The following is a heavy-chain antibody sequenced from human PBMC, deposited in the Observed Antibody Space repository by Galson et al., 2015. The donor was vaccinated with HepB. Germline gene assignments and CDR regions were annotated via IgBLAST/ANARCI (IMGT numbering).Heavy chain of an antibody. CDR1: GFTFSSYA. J-gene: IGHJ5*02. D-gene: IGHD4-17*01. Sequence: SLRLSCAASGFTFSSYAMSWVRQAPGKGLEWVSAISGSGGSTYYADSAKGRFTISRDNSKNTLYLQMNSLRAEDTAVYYCSKDMWRGARFVDYGDYYANWFDPWGQGTLVTVSS. CDR3: SKDMWRGARFVDYGDYYANWFDP. V-gene: IGHV3-23*01. CDR2: ISGSGGST.